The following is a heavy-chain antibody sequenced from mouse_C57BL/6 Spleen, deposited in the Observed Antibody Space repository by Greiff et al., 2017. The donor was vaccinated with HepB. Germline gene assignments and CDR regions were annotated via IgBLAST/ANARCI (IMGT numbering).Heavy chain of an antibody. V-gene: IGHV1-64*01. D-gene: IGHD2-4*01. CDR1: GYTFTSYW. CDR3: ARALLYYDSAGGYYFDY. J-gene: IGHJ2*01. CDR2: IHPNSGGT. Sequence: QVQLQQPGAELVKPGASVKLSCKASGYTFTSYWMHWVKQRPGQGLEWIGKIHPNSGGTNYNEKFKSKATLTVDKSSSTAYMQLSSLTSEDSAVYYCARALLYYDSAGGYYFDYWGQGTTLTVSS.